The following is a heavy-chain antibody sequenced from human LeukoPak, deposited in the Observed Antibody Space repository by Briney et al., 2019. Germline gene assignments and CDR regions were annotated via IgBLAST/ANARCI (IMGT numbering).Heavy chain of an antibody. CDR1: GYTFSNYY. D-gene: IGHD2-21*02. CDR2: IIPIFGTA. Sequence: SVKVSCKASGYTFSNYYIHWVRQDPGQGLEWMGGIIPIFGTANYAQKFQGRVTITADESTSTAYMELSSLRSEDTAVYYCASQYCGGDCYEPPFDYWGQGTLVTVSS. CDR3: ASQYCGGDCYEPPFDY. J-gene: IGHJ4*02. V-gene: IGHV1-69*13.